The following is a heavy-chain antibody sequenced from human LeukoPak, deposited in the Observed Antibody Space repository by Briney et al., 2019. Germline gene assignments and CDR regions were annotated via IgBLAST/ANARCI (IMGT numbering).Heavy chain of an antibody. CDR2: IIPIFGTA. CDR3: ARDRLPRVRSLEWSQIYYFDY. Sequence: GASVKVSCKASGGTFSSYAISWVRQAPGQGLEWMGRIIPIFGTANYAQKFQGRVTITTDESTSTAYMELSSLRSEDTAVYYCARDRLPRVRSLEWSQIYYFDYWGQGTLVTVSS. J-gene: IGHJ4*02. D-gene: IGHD3-3*01. CDR1: GGTFSSYA. V-gene: IGHV1-69*05.